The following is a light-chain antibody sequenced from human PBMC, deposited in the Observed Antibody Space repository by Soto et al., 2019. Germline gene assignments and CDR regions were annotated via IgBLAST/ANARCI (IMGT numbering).Light chain of an antibody. J-gene: IGKJ5*01. CDR3: QQYGSSPPNT. CDR2: GAS. Sequence: EIVLTQSPGTLSLSPGERATLFCRASQTVSSSYLAWYQQRPGQAPRLLIYGASSRATGIPGRFSGSGSGTDFTLTISRLEPEDFAVHYCQQYGSSPPNTFGQGTRLEIK. CDR1: QTVSSSY. V-gene: IGKV3-20*01.